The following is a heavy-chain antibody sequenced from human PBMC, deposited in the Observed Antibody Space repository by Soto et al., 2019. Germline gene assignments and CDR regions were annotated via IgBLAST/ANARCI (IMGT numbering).Heavy chain of an antibody. J-gene: IGHJ2*01. Sequence: PGRSLGISCAASGVTCDRDSMKCALHGPGKGLEWVSSISSSSSYIYYADSVKGRFTISRDNAKNSLYLQMNSLRAEDTAVYYCARAKFSFELSAAHRYLHSYPTRRSSDL. CDR1: GVTCDRDS. CDR3: ARAKFSFELSAAHRYLHSYPTRRSSDL. D-gene: IGHD3-9*01. CDR2: ISSSSSYI. V-gene: IGHV3-21*01.